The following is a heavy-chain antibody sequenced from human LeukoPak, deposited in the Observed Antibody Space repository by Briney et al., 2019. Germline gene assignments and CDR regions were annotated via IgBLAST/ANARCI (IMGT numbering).Heavy chain of an antibody. D-gene: IGHD2-2*03. V-gene: IGHV3-30-3*01. Sequence: PGRSLRLSCAASGFTFSSYAMHWVRQAPGKGLHWVAVISYDGTNKYYADSVKGRFTISRDNSKNTLYLQLNSLRPEDTALYYCARDGYCSSTGCSAYFFDSWGQGTLVTVS. CDR1: GFTFSSYA. CDR3: ARDGYCSSTGCSAYFFDS. J-gene: IGHJ4*02. CDR2: ISYDGTNK.